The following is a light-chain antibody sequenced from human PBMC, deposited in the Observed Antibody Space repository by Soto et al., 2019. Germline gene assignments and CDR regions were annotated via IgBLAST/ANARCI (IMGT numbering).Light chain of an antibody. Sequence: EIVMTQFPATLSVSPGERVSLSCRASQRVSSNLAWYQQKPGQAPRLLIFGASTTATGIPARFSGSGSGTEFTLTISSLQSEDFAVYYCHQHGSVPYTFGQGTKLEIK. V-gene: IGKV3-15*01. CDR1: QRVSSN. J-gene: IGKJ2*01. CDR2: GAS. CDR3: HQHGSVPYT.